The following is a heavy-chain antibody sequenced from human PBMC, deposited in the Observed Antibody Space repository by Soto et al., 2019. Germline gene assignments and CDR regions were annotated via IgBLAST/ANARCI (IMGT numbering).Heavy chain of an antibody. CDR2: ISYDGSNK. J-gene: IGHJ4*02. CDR3: ASLATGVVAATTYDY. V-gene: IGHV3-30-3*01. CDR1: GFTFSSYA. Sequence: GGSLRLSCAASGFTFSSYAMHWVRQAPGKGLEWVAVISYDGSNKYYADSVKGRFTISRDNSKNTLYLQMNSLRAEDTAVYYCASLATGVVAATTYDYWGQGTLVTVSS. D-gene: IGHD2-15*01.